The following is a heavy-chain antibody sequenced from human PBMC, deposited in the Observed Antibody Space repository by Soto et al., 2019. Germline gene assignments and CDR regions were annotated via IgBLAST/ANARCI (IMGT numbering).Heavy chain of an antibody. V-gene: IGHV1-18*01. CDR2: ISAYNGNT. D-gene: IGHD1-26*01. CDR1: GYTFTTYG. CDR3: ARDGRYGVPDNYYYGMDV. J-gene: IGHJ6*02. Sequence: GASVKVSCKASGYTFTTYGISWVRQAPGQGLEWMGWISAYNGNTLYERKMQGRVTMTRDTSMSTAYMDLRSLRSDDTAVYYCARDGRYGVPDNYYYGMDVWGQGTTVTVSS.